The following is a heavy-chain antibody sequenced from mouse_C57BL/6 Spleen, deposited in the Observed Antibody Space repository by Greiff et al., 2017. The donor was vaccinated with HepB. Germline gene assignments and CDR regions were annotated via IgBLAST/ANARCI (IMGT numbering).Heavy chain of an antibody. V-gene: IGHV1-82*01. J-gene: IGHJ4*01. CDR2: IYPGDGDT. D-gene: IGHD2-2*01. CDR3: ARRGYDSYAMDY. CDR1: GYAFSSSW. Sequence: QVQLKESGPELVKPGASVKISCKASGYAFSSSWMNWVKQRPGKGLEWIGRIYPGDGDTNYNGKFKGKATLTADKSSSTAYMQLSSLTSEDSAVYFCARRGYDSYAMDYWGQGTSVTVSS.